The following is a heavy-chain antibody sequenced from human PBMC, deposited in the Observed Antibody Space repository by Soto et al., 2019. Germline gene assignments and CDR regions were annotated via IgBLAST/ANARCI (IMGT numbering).Heavy chain of an antibody. CDR3: ARVMEDSGSFWFAYSYYGMDL. D-gene: IGHD1-26*01. Sequence: ASVKVSCKASGYTFTSYGISWVRQAPGQGLEWMGWISAYNGNTNYAQKLQGRVTMTTDTSTSTAYMELRSLRSDDTAVYYCARVMEDSGSFWFAYSYYGMDLWCQGTTVIVSS. CDR1: GYTFTSYG. J-gene: IGHJ6*02. CDR2: ISAYNGNT. V-gene: IGHV1-18*01.